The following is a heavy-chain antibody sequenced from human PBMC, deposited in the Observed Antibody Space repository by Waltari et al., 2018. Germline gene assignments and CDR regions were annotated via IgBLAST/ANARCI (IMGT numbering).Heavy chain of an antibody. CDR2: LHYTGDT. CDR3: GSSGNLGLIDF. D-gene: IGHD1-26*01. Sequence: QVQPLESGPGLVKPSETLSLTCFVGDGSINSFTWAWLGQPPGEGLEWIGSLHYTGDTMYNASLKSRVTISLDRSKRHLSLKLQSVTAADTALYYCGSSGNLGLIDFWGQGTLVAVSS. V-gene: IGHV4-59*01. CDR1: DGSINSFT. J-gene: IGHJ4*02.